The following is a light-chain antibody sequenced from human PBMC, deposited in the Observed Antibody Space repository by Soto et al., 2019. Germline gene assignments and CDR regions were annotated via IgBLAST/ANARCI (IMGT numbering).Light chain of an antibody. CDR2: DAS. Sequence: LLTKSQGPRSLSPAKRATLFCRASQSVSTYLAWYQQKPGQAPRLVVYDASNRATGIQARFSGSGSGTDFTLAISDLEPEDFAVYYCQQHYNVPRTTFAQGTLLEIK. J-gene: IGKJ5*01. V-gene: IGKV3-11*01. CDR3: QQHYNVPRTT. CDR1: QSVSTY.